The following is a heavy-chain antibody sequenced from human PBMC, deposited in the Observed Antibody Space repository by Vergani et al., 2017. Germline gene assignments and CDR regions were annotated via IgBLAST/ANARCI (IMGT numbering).Heavy chain of an antibody. CDR2: IYYSGST. Sequence: QVQLQESGPGLVKPSQTLSLTCTVSGGSISSGDYYWCWIRQPPGKGLEWIGYIYYSGSTYYNPSLKSRVTISVDTSKNQFSLKLSSVTAADTAVYYCARDVPYNDYRNEEFDLWGRGTLVTVSS. J-gene: IGHJ2*01. D-gene: IGHD1-1*01. CDR3: ARDVPYNDYRNEEFDL. CDR1: GGSISSGDYY. V-gene: IGHV4-30-4*01.